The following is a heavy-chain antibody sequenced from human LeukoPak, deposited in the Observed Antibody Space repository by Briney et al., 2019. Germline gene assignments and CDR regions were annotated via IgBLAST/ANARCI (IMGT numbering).Heavy chain of an antibody. CDR1: GYTFTSYD. V-gene: IGHV1-8*01. Sequence: ASVKVSCKASGYTFTSYDIYWVRQAPGQGLEWMGWMNPNSGNTGYAQKFQGRVTMTRNTSTSTAYMELSSLRSEDTAVYYCARGVVAVAGYDFDYWGQGTLVTVSS. D-gene: IGHD6-19*01. CDR3: ARGVVAVAGYDFDY. CDR2: MNPNSGNT. J-gene: IGHJ4*02.